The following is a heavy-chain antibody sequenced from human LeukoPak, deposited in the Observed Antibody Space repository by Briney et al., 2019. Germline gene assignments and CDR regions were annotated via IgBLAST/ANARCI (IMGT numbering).Heavy chain of an antibody. Sequence: SETLSLTCGVSGDSIRKYYWTWIRQPPGKGLEWIGYIYYTETSYNPSLKSRVAISADTSKNQFSLKLYSVTAADTAVYYCATRKLGNDYWGQGTLVTVSS. CDR1: GDSIRKYY. CDR3: ATRKLGNDY. J-gene: IGHJ4*02. D-gene: IGHD7-27*01. V-gene: IGHV4-59*01. CDR2: IYYTET.